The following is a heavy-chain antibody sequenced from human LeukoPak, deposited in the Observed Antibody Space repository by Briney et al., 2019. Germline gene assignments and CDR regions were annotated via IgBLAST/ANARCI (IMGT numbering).Heavy chain of an antibody. J-gene: IGHJ4*02. CDR2: INPDSGDT. V-gene: IGHV1-2*02. Sequence: ASVKVSFKASGYTFTRYYMHWVRQAPGQGLEWMGWINPDSGDTKYAQKFQGRITMTRDTSISTAYMELSTLRSDDTAVYYCARYGSGSYEYWGQGTLVTVSS. CDR1: GYTFTRYY. D-gene: IGHD3-10*01. CDR3: ARYGSGSYEY.